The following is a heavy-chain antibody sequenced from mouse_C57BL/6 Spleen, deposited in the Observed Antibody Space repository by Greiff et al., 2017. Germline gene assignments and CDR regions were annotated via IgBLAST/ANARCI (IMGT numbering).Heavy chain of an antibody. Sequence: QVHVKQPGAELVRPGSSVKLSCKASGYTFTSYWMHWVKQRPIQGLEWIGNIDPSDSETHYNQKFKDKATLTVDKSSSTAYMQLSSLTSEDSAVYYCARGGTTVVEGYFDVWGTGTTVTVSS. CDR2: IDPSDSET. V-gene: IGHV1-52*01. CDR1: GYTFTSYW. D-gene: IGHD1-1*01. CDR3: ARGGTTVVEGYFDV. J-gene: IGHJ1*03.